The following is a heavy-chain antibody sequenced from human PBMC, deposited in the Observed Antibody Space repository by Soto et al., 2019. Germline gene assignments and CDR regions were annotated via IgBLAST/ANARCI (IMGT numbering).Heavy chain of an antibody. Sequence: PGASLRISCKASGYTFTNYWIGWVRQMPGKGLEWMGIIYPGDSDTKYNPSFQGQVTISADKSITTTYLQWSSLKASDTAIYYCAASIFYYGMDVWGQGTTVTVSS. V-gene: IGHV5-51*01. J-gene: IGHJ6*02. CDR1: GYTFTNYW. CDR3: AASIFYYGMDV. CDR2: IYPGDSDT.